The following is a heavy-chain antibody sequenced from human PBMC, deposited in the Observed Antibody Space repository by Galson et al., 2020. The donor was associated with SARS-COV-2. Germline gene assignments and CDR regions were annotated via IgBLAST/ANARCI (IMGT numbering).Heavy chain of an antibody. CDR3: ARDSKDYGSGFDY. CDR1: GFTFSSYG. D-gene: IGHD3-10*01. J-gene: IGHJ4*02. CDR2: IWYDGRNK. V-gene: IGHV3-33*01. Sequence: GDSLRLSCAASGFTFSSYGMHWVRQAPGKGLEWVAVIWYDGRNKYYADSVKGRFTISRDNSKNTLYLQMNSLKAEDTAVYYCARDSKDYGSGFDYWGRGTLVTVSS.